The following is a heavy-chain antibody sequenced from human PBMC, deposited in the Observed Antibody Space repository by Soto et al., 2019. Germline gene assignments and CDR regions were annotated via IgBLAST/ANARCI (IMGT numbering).Heavy chain of an antibody. CDR3: TTVLYQLPDY. V-gene: IGHV3-15*01. J-gene: IGHJ4*02. CDR1: GFTFSNAR. Sequence: EVQLVESGGGLVKPGGSLRLSCAASGFTFSNARMSWVHQAPGKGLEWVVRIKSKTDGGTTDYAAPVKGRFTISRDDSKYTLYLQMNSLNTEDTAVYYCTTVLYQLPDYWGQGTLVTVSS. D-gene: IGHD2-2*01. CDR2: IKSKTDGGTT.